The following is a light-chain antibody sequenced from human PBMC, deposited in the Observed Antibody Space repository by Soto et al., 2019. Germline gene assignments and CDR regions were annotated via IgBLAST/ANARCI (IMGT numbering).Light chain of an antibody. CDR1: NNL. J-gene: IGLJ1*01. CDR2: EGT. CDR3: CAYVGARSYV. Sequence: SARARPASVSGSPGQSITISCTGTNNLVSWYQQHPGKAPKVVLYEGTKRPSGVSNRFSGSNSGSTASLTISGPQAEDEAHYFCCAYVGARSYVFGPGTKVTV. V-gene: IGLV2-23*01.